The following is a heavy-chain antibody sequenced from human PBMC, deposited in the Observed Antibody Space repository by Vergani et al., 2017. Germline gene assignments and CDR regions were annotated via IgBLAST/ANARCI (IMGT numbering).Heavy chain of an antibody. Sequence: QVQLQESGPGLVKPSQTLSLTCTVSGGSISSAGFYWSWVRQPAGKELEWIGRVATSGSTNYNPSLKSRVTMSIDTSKNQFSLKLSSVTAADTAVYFCAGSRLERWLHLGYFDYWGQGTLVTVAS. D-gene: IGHD5-24*01. CDR1: GGSISSAGFY. CDR2: VATSGST. J-gene: IGHJ4*02. V-gene: IGHV4-61*02. CDR3: AGSRLERWLHLGYFDY.